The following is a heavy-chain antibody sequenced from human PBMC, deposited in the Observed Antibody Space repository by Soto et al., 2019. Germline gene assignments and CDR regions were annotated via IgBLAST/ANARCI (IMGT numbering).Heavy chain of an antibody. Sequence: SVKVSCKASGGTFSSYAISWVRQAPGQGLEWMRGIIPIFGTANYAQKFQGRVTITADKSTSTAYMELSSLRSEDTAVYYCARDQGQIVVVSYYYYGMDVWGQGTTVTVSS. V-gene: IGHV1-69*06. CDR2: IIPIFGTA. D-gene: IGHD3-22*01. CDR3: ARDQGQIVVVSYYYYGMDV. J-gene: IGHJ6*02. CDR1: GGTFSSYA.